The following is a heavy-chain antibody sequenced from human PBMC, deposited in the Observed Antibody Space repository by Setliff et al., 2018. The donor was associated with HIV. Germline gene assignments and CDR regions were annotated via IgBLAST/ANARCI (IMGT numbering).Heavy chain of an antibody. V-gene: IGHV1-3*01. J-gene: IGHJ4*01. CDR3: ARGALLAVFDFDH. Sequence: WIRQAPGQSLEWMGWINVGNGDTKYSQDLQGRITITRDTSANTAYMELSRLRSDDTAVYFCARGALLAVFDFDHWGHGTLVTVSS. CDR2: INVGNGDT. D-gene: IGHD3-10*01.